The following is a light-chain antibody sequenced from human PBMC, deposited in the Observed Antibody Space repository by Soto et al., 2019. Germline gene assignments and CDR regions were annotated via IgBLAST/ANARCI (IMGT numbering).Light chain of an antibody. Sequence: DIPMTQSPSSLSASVGDRVTITCQASQDIKNFLNWFQQKPWKAPELLIYDVSILEKGVPSRFSGSGSATQFTLAISILQPEDVATYYCQHYVSLPLTFGGGTKVEI. CDR3: QHYVSLPLT. J-gene: IGKJ4*01. V-gene: IGKV1-33*01. CDR2: DVS. CDR1: QDIKNF.